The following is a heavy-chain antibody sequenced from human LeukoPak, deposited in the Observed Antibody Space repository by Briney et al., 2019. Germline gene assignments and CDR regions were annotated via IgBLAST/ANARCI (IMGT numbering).Heavy chain of an antibody. CDR1: DGSISSGYYY. Sequence: PSETLSLTCSVSDGSISSGYYYWAWIRQPPGKGLEWIGSIYYSGSTYYNPSLKSRVTICVDTSKNQFSLKLSSVTAADTAVYYCARQEATVWYGEVAYWGQGTLVTVSS. J-gene: IGHJ4*02. D-gene: IGHD4-17*01. CDR2: IYYSGST. CDR3: ARQEATVWYGEVAY. V-gene: IGHV4-39*01.